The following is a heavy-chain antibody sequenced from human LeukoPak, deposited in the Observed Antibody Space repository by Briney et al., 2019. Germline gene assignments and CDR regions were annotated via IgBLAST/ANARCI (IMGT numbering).Heavy chain of an antibody. V-gene: IGHV1-2*02. J-gene: IGHJ4*02. Sequence: ASVKVSCKASGYTFVSYGITWVRQAPGQGLEWMGWINPDNGDTRYSQKFQGRLTLTSDTSITTAYLELGSLRFDDTAIFYCATVASVRRFYFDFWGQGTLVTVSS. D-gene: IGHD3-3*01. CDR1: GYTFVSYG. CDR3: ATVASVRRFYFDF. CDR2: INPDNGDT.